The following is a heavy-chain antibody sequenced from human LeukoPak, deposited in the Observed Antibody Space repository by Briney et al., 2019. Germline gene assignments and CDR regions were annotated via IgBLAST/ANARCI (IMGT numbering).Heavy chain of an antibody. V-gene: IGHV3-21*01. Sequence: PGGSLRLSCAASGFTFSSYSMNWVRQAPGKGLEWVSSISSSSSYIYYADSVKGRFTISRDNAKISLYLQMNSLRAEDTAVYYCASRRYYYDSSGYYFDAFDIWGQGTMVTVSS. CDR1: GFTFSSYS. D-gene: IGHD3-22*01. CDR3: ASRRYYYDSSGYYFDAFDI. J-gene: IGHJ3*02. CDR2: ISSSSSYI.